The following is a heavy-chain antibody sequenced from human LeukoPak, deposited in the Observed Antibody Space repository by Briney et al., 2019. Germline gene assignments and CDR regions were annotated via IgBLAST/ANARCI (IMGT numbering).Heavy chain of an antibody. CDR1: GFTFSSYS. Sequence: GGSLRLSCAASGFTFSSYSMNWVRQAPGKGLEWVSYISSSSSTIYYADSVKGRFTISRDNAKNSLYLQMNSLRDEDTAVYYCAREATYYGDYGFWPTIYYYYMDVWGKGTTVTVSS. CDR2: ISSSSSTI. CDR3: AREATYYGDYGFWPTIYYYYMDV. J-gene: IGHJ6*03. V-gene: IGHV3-48*02. D-gene: IGHD4-17*01.